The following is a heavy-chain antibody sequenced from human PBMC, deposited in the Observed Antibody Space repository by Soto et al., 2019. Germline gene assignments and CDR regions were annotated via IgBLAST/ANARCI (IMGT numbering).Heavy chain of an antibody. J-gene: IGHJ4*02. Sequence: WGALKISCQGPGYRFSSSWIGRVRQKPGNGLEWLGNVYPSDSDVRYSPAFEGHFSISADTSIHTAYFHFLTLKASYTAIYYCTKGATSPFDFWGQGTRVTVSS. CDR1: GYRFSSSW. V-gene: IGHV5-51*01. CDR2: VYPSDSDV. D-gene: IGHD1-26*01. CDR3: TKGATSPFDF.